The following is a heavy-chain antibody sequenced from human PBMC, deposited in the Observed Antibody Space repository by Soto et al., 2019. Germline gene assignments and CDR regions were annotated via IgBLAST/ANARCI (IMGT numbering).Heavy chain of an antibody. CDR3: AKDHSGWNYGIDY. Sequence: DVQLVESGGGLVQPGRSLRLSCAASGFTFNDHAMHWVRQAPGKGLEWVSFISWNTGSIGYADSVKGRFTISRDNAKNSLYLQMNSLRAEDTALYYCAKDHSGWNYGIDYWGQGTLVTVSS. CDR1: GFTFNDHA. CDR2: ISWNTGSI. V-gene: IGHV3-9*01. D-gene: IGHD1-7*01. J-gene: IGHJ4*02.